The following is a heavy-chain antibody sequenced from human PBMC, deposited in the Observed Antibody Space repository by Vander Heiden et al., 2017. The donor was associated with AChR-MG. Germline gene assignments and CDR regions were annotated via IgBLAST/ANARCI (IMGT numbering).Heavy chain of an antibody. CDR1: GFTFSSYS. V-gene: IGHV3-48*01. Sequence: EVQLVESGGGLVQPGGSLKLSCAASGFTFSSYSMNWVRQAPGEGLEWVSYISSSSSSIYYADSVKGRFTISRDNAKNSLYLQMNSLRADDTAVYYCARDLVPFVVNFDYWGQGTLVTVSS. D-gene: IGHD2-21*01. CDR2: ISSSSSSI. J-gene: IGHJ4*02. CDR3: ARDLVPFVVNFDY.